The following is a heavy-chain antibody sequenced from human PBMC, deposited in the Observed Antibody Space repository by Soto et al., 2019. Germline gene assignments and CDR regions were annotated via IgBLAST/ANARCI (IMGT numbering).Heavy chain of an antibody. Sequence: SLRLSCAASGFTASSNYMSWVRQAPGKGLEWVSVIYSGGSTYYADSVKGRFTISRDNSKNTLYLQMNSLRAEDTAVYYCAGGGILYYDMPHGMDVWGQGTTVTVSS. V-gene: IGHV3-66*01. CDR2: IYSGGST. J-gene: IGHJ6*02. D-gene: IGHD3-9*01. CDR3: AGGGILYYDMPHGMDV. CDR1: GFTASSNY.